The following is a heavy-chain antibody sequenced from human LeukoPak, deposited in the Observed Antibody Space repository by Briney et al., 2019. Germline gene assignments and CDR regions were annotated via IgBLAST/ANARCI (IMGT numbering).Heavy chain of an antibody. D-gene: IGHD3-16*01. J-gene: IGHJ4*02. CDR3: ARGGEYGDYLDY. CDR2: INHSGST. V-gene: IGHV4-34*01. CDR1: GGSFSGYY. Sequence: PSETLSLTCAVYGGSFSGYYWSWIRQPPGKGLEWIGEINHSGSTNYNPSLKSRVTISVDTSKNQFSLKLSSVTAADTAVYYCARGGEYGDYLDYWGQGTLVTVSS.